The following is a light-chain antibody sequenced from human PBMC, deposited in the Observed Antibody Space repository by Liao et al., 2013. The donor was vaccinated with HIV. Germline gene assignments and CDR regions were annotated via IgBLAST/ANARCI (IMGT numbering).Light chain of an antibody. CDR1: NIGSKS. CDR3: QVWDSSTDHVV. CDR2: YDS. J-gene: IGLJ2*01. Sequence: SYELTQPPSVSVAPGKTARITCGGNNIGSKSVHWYQQKPGQAPVLVIYYDSDRPSGIPERFSGSHSGNTATLTINRVEAGDEADYYCQVWDSSTDHVVFGGGTTLTVL. V-gene: IGLV3-21*01.